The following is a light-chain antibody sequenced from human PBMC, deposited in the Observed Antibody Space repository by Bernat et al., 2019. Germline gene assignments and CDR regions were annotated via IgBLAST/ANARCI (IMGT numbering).Light chain of an antibody. CDR2: LEGSGSY. CDR1: SGHSGYT. Sequence: QPVLTQSSSASASLGSSVKLTCTLSSGHSGYTIAWHQQQPGKAPRYLMKLEGSGSYNKGSGVPDRFSGSSSGADRYLTITNLQSEDEVDYYCETWESNARVFGGGTKLTVL. CDR3: ETWESNARV. V-gene: IGLV4-60*03. J-gene: IGLJ3*02.